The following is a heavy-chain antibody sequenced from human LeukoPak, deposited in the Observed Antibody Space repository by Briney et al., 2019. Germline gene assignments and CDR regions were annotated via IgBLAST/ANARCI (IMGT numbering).Heavy chain of an antibody. CDR3: ARGGGDYYYYYYMDV. Sequence: SVKVSCKASGGTFSSYAISWVRQAPGQGLEWMGGIIPIFGTANYAQKFQGRVTITTDESTSTAYMELSSLRSEDTAVYYCARGGGDYYYYYYMDVWGKGTTVTVSS. V-gene: IGHV1-69*05. CDR1: GGTFSSYA. J-gene: IGHJ6*03. CDR2: IIPIFGTA. D-gene: IGHD2-21*02.